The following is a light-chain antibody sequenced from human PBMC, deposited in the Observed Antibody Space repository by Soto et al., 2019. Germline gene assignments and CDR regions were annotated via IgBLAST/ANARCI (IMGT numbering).Light chain of an antibody. CDR3: QQYYSTPPVT. CDR1: QSISVW. Sequence: DLEATQSQSSLSASVGDTVAITCRASQSISVWLAWYQQKPGQPPKLLIYWASTRESGVPDRFSGSGSGTDFTLTISSLQAEDVAVYYCQQYYSTPPVTFGQAAKVDI. V-gene: IGKV4-1*01. J-gene: IGKJ1*01. CDR2: WAS.